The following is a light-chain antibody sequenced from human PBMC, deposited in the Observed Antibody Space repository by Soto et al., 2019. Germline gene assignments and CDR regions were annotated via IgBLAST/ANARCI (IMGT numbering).Light chain of an antibody. J-gene: IGLJ1*01. CDR3: SSYTSSSTKV. Sequence: QYVLTQPASVSGSPGQSITISCTGTSSDVGGYNHVSWYQQHPGKAPKLMIYDVSNRPSGVSNRFSGSKSGNTASLTISGLQAEDEADYYCSSYTSSSTKVFGTGTKVTVL. CDR1: SSDVGGYNH. V-gene: IGLV2-14*01. CDR2: DVS.